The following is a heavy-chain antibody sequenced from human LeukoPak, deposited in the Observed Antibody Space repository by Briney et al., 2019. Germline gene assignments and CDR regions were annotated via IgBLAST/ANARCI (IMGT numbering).Heavy chain of an antibody. CDR3: ARAVRGSSSWYHYYYYYYMDV. V-gene: IGHV3-7*01. CDR2: IKQDGSEK. CDR1: GFTFSSYW. J-gene: IGHJ6*03. D-gene: IGHD6-13*01. Sequence: PGGSLRLSCAASGFTFSSYWMSWVRQAPGKGLEWVANIKQDGSEKYYVDSVKGRFTISRDNAKNSLYLQMNSLRAEDTAVYYCARAVRGSSSWYHYYYYYYMDVWGKGTTVTVSS.